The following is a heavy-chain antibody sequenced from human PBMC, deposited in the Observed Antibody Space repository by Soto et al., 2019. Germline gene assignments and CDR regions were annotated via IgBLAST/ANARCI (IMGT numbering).Heavy chain of an antibody. CDR1: GFTFSSYA. CDR3: AKRGYDSSGYGLSPPPPFDY. J-gene: IGHJ4*02. Sequence: EVQLLESGGGLVQPGGSLRLSCAASGFTFSSYAMSWVRQAPGKGLEWVSAISGSGGSTYYADSVKGRLTISRDNSKNTLYLQMNSLRAEDTAVYYCAKRGYDSSGYGLSPPPPFDYWGQGTLVTVSS. CDR2: ISGSGGST. V-gene: IGHV3-23*01. D-gene: IGHD3-22*01.